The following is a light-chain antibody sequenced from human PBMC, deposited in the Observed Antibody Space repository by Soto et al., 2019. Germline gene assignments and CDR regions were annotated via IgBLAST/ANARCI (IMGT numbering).Light chain of an antibody. J-gene: IGKJ1*01. CDR3: LQHSSYPWT. CDR1: QSFNSIY. CDR2: DAS. Sequence: EIVLTQSPGTLSLSPGERATLSCRASQSFNSIYLAWYQQKPGQAPRLLIYDASNRATGIPARFSGGGSGTDFTLTISSLEPEDFATYYCLQHSSYPWTFGQGTKVDIK. V-gene: IGKV3-20*01.